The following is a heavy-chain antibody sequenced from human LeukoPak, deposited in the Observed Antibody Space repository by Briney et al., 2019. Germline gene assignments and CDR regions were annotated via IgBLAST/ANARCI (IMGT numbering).Heavy chain of an antibody. Sequence: VASVKVSCKASGYAFIGYFMHWLRQAPGQGLEWMGWINPNSGDTNYAQKFQGRVTMTRDTSISTAYMELSSLRSEDTAVYYCATPRRDGFDYWGQGTLVTVSS. V-gene: IGHV1-2*02. CDR2: INPNSGDT. CDR1: GYAFIGYF. CDR3: ATPRRDGFDY. D-gene: IGHD5-24*01. J-gene: IGHJ4*02.